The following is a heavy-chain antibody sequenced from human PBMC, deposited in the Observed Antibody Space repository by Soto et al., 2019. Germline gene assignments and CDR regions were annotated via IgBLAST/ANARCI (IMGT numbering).Heavy chain of an antibody. Sequence: ASVKVSCKASGYTFTGYYMHWVRQAPGQGLEGMGWINPNSGGTNYAQKFQGWVTMTRDTSISTAYMGLSRLRSDDTAVYYCAISSDSSASPVYGMDVWGQGTTVTVSS. J-gene: IGHJ6*02. D-gene: IGHD6-6*01. V-gene: IGHV1-2*04. CDR3: AISSDSSASPVYGMDV. CDR1: GYTFTGYY. CDR2: INPNSGGT.